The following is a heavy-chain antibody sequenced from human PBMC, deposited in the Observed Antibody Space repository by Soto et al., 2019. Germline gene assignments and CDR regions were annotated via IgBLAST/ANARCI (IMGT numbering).Heavy chain of an antibody. CDR3: ARPYYYDSSGYLSDAFDI. Sequence: GESLKISCKGSGYSFTSYWIGWVRQMPGKGLEWMGIIYPGDSDTRYSPSFQGQVTISAEKSISTAYLQWSSLKASDTAMYYCARPYYYDSSGYLSDAFDIWGQGTMVTVSS. D-gene: IGHD3-22*01. CDR2: IYPGDSDT. CDR1: GYSFTSYW. J-gene: IGHJ3*02. V-gene: IGHV5-51*01.